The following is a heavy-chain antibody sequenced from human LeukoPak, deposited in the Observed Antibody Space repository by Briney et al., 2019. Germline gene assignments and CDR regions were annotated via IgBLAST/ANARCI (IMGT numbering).Heavy chain of an antibody. V-gene: IGHV4-34*01. Sequence: SETLSLTCAVYGGSFSGYYWGWIRQPPGKGLEWIGEINHSGSTNYNPSLKSRVTISVDTSKNQFSLKLSSVTAADTAVYYCARERGHYDFWSGYFYMDVWGKGTTVTVSS. CDR3: ARERGHYDFWSGYFYMDV. D-gene: IGHD3-3*01. CDR2: INHSGST. CDR1: GGSFSGYY. J-gene: IGHJ6*03.